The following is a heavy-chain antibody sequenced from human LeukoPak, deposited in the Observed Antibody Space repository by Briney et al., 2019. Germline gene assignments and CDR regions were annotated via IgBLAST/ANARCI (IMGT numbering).Heavy chain of an antibody. CDR3: ARHSSGSHSYFDY. J-gene: IGHJ4*02. CDR1: GGSSSSYY. Sequence: SETLSLTCTVSGGSSSSYYWSWIRQPPGKGLEWIGYIYYSGSTNYNPSLKSRVTISVDTSKNQFSLKLSSVTAADTAVYYCARHSSGSHSYFDYWGQGTLVTVSS. D-gene: IGHD3-22*01. V-gene: IGHV4-59*01. CDR2: IYYSGST.